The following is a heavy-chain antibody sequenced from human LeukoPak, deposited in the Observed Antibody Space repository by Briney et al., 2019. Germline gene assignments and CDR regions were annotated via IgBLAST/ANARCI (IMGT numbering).Heavy chain of an antibody. V-gene: IGHV3-30*02. J-gene: IGHJ4*02. CDR3: AKDRGSVHPGLYFDY. CDR2: IRYDGSNK. CDR1: GFTFSSYG. Sequence: PGGSLRLSCAASGFTFSSYGMHWVRQAPGKGLEWVAFIRYDGSNKYYADSVKGRFTISRDNSKNTLYLQMNSLRAEDTAVYYCAKDRGSVHPGLYFDYWGQGTLVTVSS. D-gene: IGHD3-10*01.